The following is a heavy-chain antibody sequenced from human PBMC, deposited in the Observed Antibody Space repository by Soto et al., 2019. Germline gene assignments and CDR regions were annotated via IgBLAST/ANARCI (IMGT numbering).Heavy chain of an antibody. CDR1: GYTFTGYY. CDR3: ARGNGDPVIGNYYYYGMDV. V-gene: IGHV1-2*04. Sequence: GASVKVSCKASGYTFTGYYMHWVRQAPGQGLEWMGWINPNSGGTNYAQKFQGWVTMTRDTSISTAYMELSRLRSDDTAVYYCARGNGDPVIGNYYYYGMDVWGQGTTVTVSS. J-gene: IGHJ6*02. D-gene: IGHD4-17*01. CDR2: INPNSGGT.